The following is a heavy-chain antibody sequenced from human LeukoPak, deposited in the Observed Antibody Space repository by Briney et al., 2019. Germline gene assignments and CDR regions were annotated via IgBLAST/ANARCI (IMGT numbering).Heavy chain of an antibody. D-gene: IGHD2-15*01. CDR1: GGTFSSYA. V-gene: IGHV1-69*04. CDR3: ARGYCSGGSCYSYGFDY. Sequence: KISCKASGGTFSSYAISWVRQAPGQGLEWMGRIVPILGIANYAQKFQGRVTITADKSTSTAYMELSSLRSEDTAVYYCARGYCSGGSCYSYGFDYWGQGTLVTVSS. J-gene: IGHJ4*02. CDR2: IVPILGIA.